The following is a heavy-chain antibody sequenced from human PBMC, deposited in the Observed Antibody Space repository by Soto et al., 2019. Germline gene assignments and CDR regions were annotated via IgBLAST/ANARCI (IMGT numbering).Heavy chain of an antibody. CDR2: IYYSGST. CDR1: GASIRSSAY. D-gene: IGHD2-15*01. V-gene: IGHV4-31*03. Sequence: PSETLSLTCTVSGASIRSSAYWGWIRQHPGKGLEWIGYIYYSGSTYYNPSLKSRVTISVDTSKNQFSLKLSSVTAADTAVYYCARGSVVAATLFDYWGQGTLVTVSS. CDR3: ARGSVVAATLFDY. J-gene: IGHJ4*02.